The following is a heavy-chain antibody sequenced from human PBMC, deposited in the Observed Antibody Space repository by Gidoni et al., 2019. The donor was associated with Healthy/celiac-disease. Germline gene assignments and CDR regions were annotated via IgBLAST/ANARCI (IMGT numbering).Heavy chain of an antibody. CDR1: AFTVSSNY. J-gene: IGHJ4*02. CDR2: IYSGGST. Sequence: EVQLVETGGGLIQPGGSLRLSCAASAFTVSSNYMSWVRQAPGKGLEWVSVIYSGGSTYYADSVKGRFTISRDNSKNTLYLQMNSLRAEDTAVYYCAREAPGIAAACYFDYWGQGTLVTVSS. CDR3: AREAPGIAAACYFDY. V-gene: IGHV3-53*02. D-gene: IGHD6-13*01.